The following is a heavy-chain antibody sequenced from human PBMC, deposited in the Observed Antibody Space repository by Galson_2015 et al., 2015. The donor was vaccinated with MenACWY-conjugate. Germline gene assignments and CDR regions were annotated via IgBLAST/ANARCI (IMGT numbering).Heavy chain of an antibody. CDR2: INPGGSST. CDR3: AKTRGASFYFDS. D-gene: IGHD1-26*01. CDR1: GFIFNTYW. V-gene: IGHV3-74*01. J-gene: IGHJ4*02. Sequence: SLRLSCAAFGFIFNTYWMHWVRHAPGKGLVWVSRINPGGSSTTYADSVKARFTISRDNAKNTLYLQMNSLRPEDAAVFYCAKTRGASFYFDSWGQGTLVTVSS.